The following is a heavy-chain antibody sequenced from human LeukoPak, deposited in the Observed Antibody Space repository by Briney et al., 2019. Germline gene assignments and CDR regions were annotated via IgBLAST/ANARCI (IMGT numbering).Heavy chain of an antibody. J-gene: IGHJ6*03. CDR2: INPNSGGT. V-gene: IGHV1-2*02. Sequence: ASVKVSCKASGYTFTGYYMHWVRQAPGQGLEWMGWINPNSGGTNYAQKFQGRVTMTRDTSISTAYMELSRLRSDDTAVYYCARVLVTMVRGGYYMDVWGKGTTVTVSS. CDR3: ARVLVTMVRGGYYMDV. CDR1: GYTFTGYY. D-gene: IGHD3-10*01.